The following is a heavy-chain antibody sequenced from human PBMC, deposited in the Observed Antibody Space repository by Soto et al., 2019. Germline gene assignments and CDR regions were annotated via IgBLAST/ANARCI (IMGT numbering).Heavy chain of an antibody. V-gene: IGHV1-69*13. J-gene: IGHJ4*02. Sequence: SVKVSCKASGGTFSSYAISCVRQAPGQGLEWMGGVIPIFGTANYAQKFQGRVTITADESTSTAYMELSSLRSEDTAVYYCARAPPNPGIAVAGEFDYWGQGTLVTVSS. CDR2: VIPIFGTA. CDR3: ARAPPNPGIAVAGEFDY. D-gene: IGHD6-19*01. CDR1: GGTFSSYA.